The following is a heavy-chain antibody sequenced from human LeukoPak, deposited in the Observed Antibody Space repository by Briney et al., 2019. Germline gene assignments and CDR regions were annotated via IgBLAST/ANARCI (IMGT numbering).Heavy chain of an antibody. J-gene: IGHJ4*02. V-gene: IGHV3-23*01. CDR3: AKDLRAFDFWSGYASSGGLDY. CDR1: GFTFSSYA. D-gene: IGHD3-3*01. CDR2: ISGSGGST. Sequence: GGSLRLSCAASGFTFSSYAMSWVRQAPGKGLEWVSVISGSGGSTYYADSVKGRLTISRDNSKNTLYLQMNSLRAEDTAVYYCAKDLRAFDFWSGYASSGGLDYWGQGTLVTVSS.